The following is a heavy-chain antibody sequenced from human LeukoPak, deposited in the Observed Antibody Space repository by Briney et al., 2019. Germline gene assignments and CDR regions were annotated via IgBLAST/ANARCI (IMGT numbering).Heavy chain of an antibody. CDR2: ISSSSSTI. J-gene: IGHJ4*02. CDR1: GFTFSSYS. V-gene: IGHV3-48*01. CDR3: ARHGFWSGDFAHFGY. Sequence: GGSLRLSCAASGFTFSSYSMNWVRQAPGKGLEWVSYISSSSSTIYYADSVKGRFTISRDNAKNSLYLQMNSLRADDTAVYYCARHGFWSGDFAHFGYWGQGTLVTVSS. D-gene: IGHD3-3*01.